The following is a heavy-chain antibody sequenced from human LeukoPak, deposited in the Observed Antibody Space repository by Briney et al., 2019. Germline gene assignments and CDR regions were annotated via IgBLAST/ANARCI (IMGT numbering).Heavy chain of an antibody. J-gene: IGHJ5*02. CDR3: ARGLYGDYIA. Sequence: SETLSLTCAVYGGSFSGYYWSWIRQPPGKGLEWIGEINHSGSTNYNPSLKSRVAISVDTSKNQFSLKLSSVTAADTAVYYCARGLYGDYIAWGQGTLVTVSS. CDR1: GGSFSGYY. V-gene: IGHV4-34*01. CDR2: INHSGST. D-gene: IGHD4-17*01.